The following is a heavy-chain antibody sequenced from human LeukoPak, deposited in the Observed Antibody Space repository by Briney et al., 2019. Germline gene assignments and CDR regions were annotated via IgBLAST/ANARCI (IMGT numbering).Heavy chain of an antibody. J-gene: IGHJ4*02. CDR3: AKSRDCDSTSCYRYFDY. V-gene: IGHV3-9*01. D-gene: IGHD2-2*02. CDR1: RFTFDDYA. CDR2: ISWNSNSI. Sequence: GGSLRLSCAASRFTFDDYAMHWVRQAPGKGREGVSGISWNSNSIGYADSVKGRFTISRDNAKNSLYLEMNSLRAEDTALYYCAKSRDCDSTSCYRYFDYWGQGTLVTVSS.